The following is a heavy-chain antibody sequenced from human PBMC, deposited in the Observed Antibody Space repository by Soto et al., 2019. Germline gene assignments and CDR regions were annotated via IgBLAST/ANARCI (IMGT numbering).Heavy chain of an antibody. J-gene: IGHJ5*02. CDR3: ARPTSWGPYGIAARPSKHNWFDP. CDR2: ISYDGSNK. CDR1: GFTFSSYA. D-gene: IGHD6-6*01. V-gene: IGHV3-30-3*01. Sequence: GGSLRLSCAASGFTFSSYAMHWVRQAPGKGLEWVAVISYDGSNKYYADSVKGRFTISRDNSKNTLYLQMNSLRAEDTAVYYCARPTSWGPYGIAARPSKHNWFDPWGQGTLVTVSS.